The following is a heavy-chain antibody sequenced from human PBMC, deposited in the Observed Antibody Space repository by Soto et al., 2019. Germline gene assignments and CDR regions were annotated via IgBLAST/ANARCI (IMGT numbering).Heavy chain of an antibody. D-gene: IGHD1-1*01. V-gene: IGHV4-34*01. Sequence: KTSETLSLTCTASGGSFSGYFWTWIRQPPGKGLEWLAEINHSGITNYNPSVESRVSMSVDTSKDQFSLRLYSVTAADTAVYYCVRGPYNYNSRYFDYWGQGTLVTVSS. CDR1: GGSFSGYF. J-gene: IGHJ4*02. CDR2: INHSGIT. CDR3: VRGPYNYNSRYFDY.